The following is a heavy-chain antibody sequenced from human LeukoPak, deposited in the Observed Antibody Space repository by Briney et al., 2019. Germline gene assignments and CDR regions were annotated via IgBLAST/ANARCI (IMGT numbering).Heavy chain of an antibody. CDR3: ATDSGVVMPQNYFDY. CDR2: FDPEDGET. Sequence: GASVKVSCKASGYTFTGYYMHWVRQAPGKGLEWMGGFDPEDGETIYAQKFQGRVTMTEDTSTDTAYMELSSLRSEDTAVYYCATDSGVVMPQNYFDYWGQGTLVTVSS. J-gene: IGHJ4*02. D-gene: IGHD3-3*01. CDR1: GYTFTGYY. V-gene: IGHV1-24*01.